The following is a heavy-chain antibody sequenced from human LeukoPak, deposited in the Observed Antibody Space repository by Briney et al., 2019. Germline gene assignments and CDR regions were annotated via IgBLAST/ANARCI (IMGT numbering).Heavy chain of an antibody. Sequence: GASVKVSCKASGYTFTSYDINWVLQATGQGLEWMGWMNPNSGNTGYAQKFQGRVTMTRNTSISTAYMELSSLRSEDTAVYYCATGNYYDFWSRYRYFDYWGQGTLVTVSS. J-gene: IGHJ4*02. CDR2: MNPNSGNT. D-gene: IGHD3-3*01. CDR1: GYTFTSYD. CDR3: ATGNYYDFWSRYRYFDY. V-gene: IGHV1-8*01.